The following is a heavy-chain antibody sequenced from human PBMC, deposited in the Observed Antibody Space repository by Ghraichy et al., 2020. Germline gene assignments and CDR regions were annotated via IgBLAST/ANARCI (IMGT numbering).Heavy chain of an antibody. J-gene: IGHJ4*02. CDR3: ARALAAAGRFDY. CDR1: GFTFSSYA. V-gene: IGHV3-30-3*01. CDR2: ISYDGSNK. Sequence: GGSLRLSCATSGFTFSSYAMHWVRQAPGKGLEWVAVISYDGSNKYYADSVKGRFTISRDNSKNTLYLQMNSLRAEDTAVYYCARALAAAGRFDYWGQGTLVTVSS. D-gene: IGHD6-13*01.